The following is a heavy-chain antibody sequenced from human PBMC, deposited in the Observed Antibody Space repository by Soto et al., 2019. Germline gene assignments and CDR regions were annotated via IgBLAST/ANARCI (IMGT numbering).Heavy chain of an antibody. CDR3: AKSVQLLLISDFVPTFAD. CDR1: GFTFSSYG. Sequence: VGSLRLSCAASGFTFSSYGMPWVRPAPGKGLEWVAVISYDGSNKYYADSVKGRFTISRDNSKNTLYLQINSLRAEDTAVYYCAKSVQLLLISDFVPTFADWGQGTLVTVSS. CDR2: ISYDGSNK. V-gene: IGHV3-30*18. D-gene: IGHD2-2*01. J-gene: IGHJ4*02.